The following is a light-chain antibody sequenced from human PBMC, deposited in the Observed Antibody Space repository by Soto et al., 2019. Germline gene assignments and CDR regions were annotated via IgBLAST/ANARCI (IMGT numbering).Light chain of an antibody. CDR3: QQYNIWPPFT. CDR1: QSVSGN. Sequence: EIVMTQSPATLSVSPGERATLSCRAGQSVSGNLAWYQQKPGQAPRLLIYTASTRATGIPARFSGSGSGTEFTLTFSSLQSEDFAVYYCQQYNIWPPFTFGSGPQVDI. V-gene: IGKV3-15*01. CDR2: TAS. J-gene: IGKJ3*01.